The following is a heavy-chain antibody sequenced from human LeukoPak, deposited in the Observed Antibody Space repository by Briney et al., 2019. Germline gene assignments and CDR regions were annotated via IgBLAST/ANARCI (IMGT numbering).Heavy chain of an antibody. Sequence: GGSLRLSCAASGFTFSSYSMNWVRQAPGKGLEWVSSISSSSSYIYYADSVKGRFTISRDNAKNSLYLQMNSLRAEDTAVYYCARENVDTAKIDYWGQGTLVTVSS. CDR3: ARENVDTAKIDY. V-gene: IGHV3-21*01. CDR1: GFTFSSYS. CDR2: ISSSSSYI. D-gene: IGHD5-18*01. J-gene: IGHJ4*02.